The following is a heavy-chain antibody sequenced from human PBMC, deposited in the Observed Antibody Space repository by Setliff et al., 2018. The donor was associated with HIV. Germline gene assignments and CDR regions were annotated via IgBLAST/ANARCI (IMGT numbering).Heavy chain of an antibody. CDR3: ARHPMRSFLDWSYDS. J-gene: IGHJ4*02. CDR1: GYTFTSYG. D-gene: IGHD3-3*02. V-gene: IGHV1-18*01. Sequence: GASVKVSRKASGYTFTSYGLSWVRQAPGQGLGWMGWINTHNGNTNTAQKFQGRVTMTTDTSTSTAYMELRNLRSDDTAVYYCARHPMRSFLDWSYDSWGQGTLVTVSS. CDR2: INTHNGNT.